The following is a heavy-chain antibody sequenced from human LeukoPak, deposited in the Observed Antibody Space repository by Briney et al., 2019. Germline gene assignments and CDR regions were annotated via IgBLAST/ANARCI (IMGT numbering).Heavy chain of an antibody. V-gene: IGHV3-15*01. CDR2: IKSKTDGGTT. J-gene: IGHJ6*03. CDR3: TTSGYSSGWYRVYYYYMDV. Sequence: PGGSLRLSCAASGFTFSNAWMSWVRQAPGKGLEWVGRIKSKTDGGTTDYAAPVKGRFTISRDDSKNTLYLQMNSLKTEDTAVYYCTTSGYSSGWYRVYYYYMDVWGKGTTVTVSS. D-gene: IGHD6-19*01. CDR1: GFTFSNAW.